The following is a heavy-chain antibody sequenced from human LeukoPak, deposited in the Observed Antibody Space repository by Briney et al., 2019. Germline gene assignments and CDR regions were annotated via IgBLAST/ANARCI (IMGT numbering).Heavy chain of an antibody. CDR3: ASLASSSWPRYCYYGMDV. Sequence: ASVKLSCKASGSTCTSYDINWVGQGTGQGPEGMGWMNRNSANTGYAQKFQGRVTMTRNTSINTDYMVLSSLRSEDTAVYYCASLASSSWPRYCYYGMDVWRQAGTVTVCS. J-gene: IGHJ6*02. V-gene: IGHV1-8*01. CDR2: MNRNSANT. CDR1: GSTCTSYD. D-gene: IGHD6-13*01.